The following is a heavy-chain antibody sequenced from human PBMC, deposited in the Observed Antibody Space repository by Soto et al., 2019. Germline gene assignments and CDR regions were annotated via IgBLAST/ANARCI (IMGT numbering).Heavy chain of an antibody. J-gene: IGHJ4*02. D-gene: IGHD3-22*01. Sequence: PGGSLRLSCAASGFTFSSYSMNWVRQAPGKGLEWVSSIIGSGGGTFYADSVKGRFTISRDNSKNMLYLQMNSLRADDTAIYYCAKRASYDNNGYFDYWGQGTLVTVSS. V-gene: IGHV3-23*01. CDR2: IIGSGGGT. CDR3: AKRASYDNNGYFDY. CDR1: GFTFSSYS.